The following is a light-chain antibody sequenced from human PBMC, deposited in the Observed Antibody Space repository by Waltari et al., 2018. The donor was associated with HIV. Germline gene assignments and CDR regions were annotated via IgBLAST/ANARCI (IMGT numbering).Light chain of an antibody. CDR3: QSYDSTNHVV. J-gene: IGLJ2*01. V-gene: IGLV6-57*02. Sequence: NFMLTQPHSVSESPGKPVTIPSTGSSGGIGTNILQGYQQRPGSAPTTVIYEDNRRPSGVPDRFSGSIDSSSNSASLTISGLKTEDEADYYCQSYDSTNHVVFGGGTKLTVL. CDR1: SGGIGTNI. CDR2: EDN.